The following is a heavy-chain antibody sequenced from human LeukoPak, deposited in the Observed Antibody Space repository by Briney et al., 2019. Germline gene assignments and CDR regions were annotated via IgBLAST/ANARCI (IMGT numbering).Heavy chain of an antibody. CDR2: IYYSGST. CDR3: ARVIGGYAPLFDY. D-gene: IGHD6-25*01. CDR1: GGSISSSTYS. J-gene: IGHJ4*02. V-gene: IGHV4-39*07. Sequence: SETLSLTCTVSGGSISSSTYSWGWIRQPPGKGLEWIGNIYYSGSTFYNPSLKSRVTISLDTSKHQFSLKLTSVTAADTAVYYCARVIGGYAPLFDYWGQGTLVTVSS.